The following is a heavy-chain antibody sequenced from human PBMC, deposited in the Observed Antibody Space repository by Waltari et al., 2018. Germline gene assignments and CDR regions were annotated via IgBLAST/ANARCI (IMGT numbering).Heavy chain of an antibody. Sequence: QVQLQQWGAGLLKPSETLSLTCAVYGGSFSGYYWSWIRQPPGQGLEWIGEINHSGSTNYNPSLKSRVTISVDTAKNQFSLKLSSVTAADTAVYYCARDTIFGVVHTWAYGMDVWGQGTTVTVSS. V-gene: IGHV4-34*01. CDR1: GGSFSGYY. CDR3: ARDTIFGVVHTWAYGMDV. J-gene: IGHJ6*02. D-gene: IGHD3-3*01. CDR2: INHSGST.